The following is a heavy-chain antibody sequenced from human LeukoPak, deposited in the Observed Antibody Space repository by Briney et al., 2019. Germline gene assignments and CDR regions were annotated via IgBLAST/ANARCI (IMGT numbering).Heavy chain of an antibody. CDR3: ASGTTRLDYFDY. J-gene: IGHJ4*02. D-gene: IGHD1-1*01. CDR2: IKQDGSEK. V-gene: IGHV3-7*01. CDR1: GSTFSSYW. Sequence: PGGSLRLSCAASGSTFSSYWMSWVRQAPGKGLEWVANIKQDGSEKYYVDSVKGRFTISRDNAKNSLYLQMNSLRAEDTAVYYCASGTTRLDYFDYWGQGTLVTVSS.